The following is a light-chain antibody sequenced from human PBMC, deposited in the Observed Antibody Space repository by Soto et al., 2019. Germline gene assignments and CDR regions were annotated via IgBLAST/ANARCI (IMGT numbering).Light chain of an antibody. J-gene: IGLJ3*02. CDR3: QSYDSSLSGWV. V-gene: IGLV1-40*01. CDR2: GNS. CDR1: SSNIGAGYD. Sequence: QAVVTQPPSVSGAPGQGVTISCTGSSSNIGAGYDVHWYQQLPGTAPKLLIYGNSNRPSGVPDRFSGSKSGTSASLAITGLRAEDEADYYCQSYDSSLSGWVFGGGTKLTVL.